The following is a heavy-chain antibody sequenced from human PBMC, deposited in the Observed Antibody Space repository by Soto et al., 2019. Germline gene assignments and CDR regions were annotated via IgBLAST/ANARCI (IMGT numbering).Heavy chain of an antibody. CDR2: ISHDGNKE. V-gene: IGHV3-30*18. CDR1: GFTFTSFG. D-gene: IGHD3-10*01. Sequence: QMHLAESGGNLVQPGRSLRLSCAASGFTFTSFGMHWVRQAPGKGLEWVATISHDGNKEYYGDSVKGRFTVSRDNSRDTIYLEMNSVRADDTAVYYCAKDMGPSPRPPDSLDIWGQGTVVTVSS. CDR3: AKDMGPSPRPPDSLDI. J-gene: IGHJ3*02.